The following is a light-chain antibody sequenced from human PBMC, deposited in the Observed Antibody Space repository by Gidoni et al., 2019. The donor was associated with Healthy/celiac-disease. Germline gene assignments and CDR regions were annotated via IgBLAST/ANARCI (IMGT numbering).Light chain of an antibody. Sequence: IQMTQSPFSLSASVGDRVTITCRASQSISSYLNWYQQKPGKAPKILIYAASSLQSGVPSRFSGSGSGTDFTLTISSMQPEDFATYYCQQSYSTPLSTFGPGTKVDIK. CDR3: QQSYSTPLST. CDR1: QSISSY. V-gene: IGKV1-39*01. J-gene: IGKJ3*01. CDR2: AAS.